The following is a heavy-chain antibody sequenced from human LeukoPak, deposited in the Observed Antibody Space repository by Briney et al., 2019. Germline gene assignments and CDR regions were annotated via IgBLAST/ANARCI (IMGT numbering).Heavy chain of an antibody. J-gene: IGHJ5*02. CDR2: ISYSGDP. CDR3: ARVREQQASPPYNWFDP. Sequence: SETLSLTCGVSGGSLSGYYWTWIRQPPGKGLEWIGDISYSGDPNYNPPLRSRVNFFVDMSKNQFSLKLSSVTAADTAVYYCARVREQQASPPYNWFDPWGQGTLVTVSS. V-gene: IGHV4-34*01. CDR1: GGSLSGYY. D-gene: IGHD6-13*01.